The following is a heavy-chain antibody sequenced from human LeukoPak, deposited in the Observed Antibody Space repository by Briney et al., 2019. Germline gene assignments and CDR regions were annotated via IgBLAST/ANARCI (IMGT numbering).Heavy chain of an antibody. D-gene: IGHD6-13*01. J-gene: IGHJ4*02. CDR3: AREDSSSFDY. CDR2: ISGSSNYR. V-gene: IGHV3-21*01. CDR1: GFTFSSYS. Sequence: PGGSLRLSCAASGFTFSSYSMNWVRQAPGKGLEWVSSISGSSNYRHYADSLKGRFTISRDNAKNSLYLQMNSLRAEDTAVYYCAREDSSSFDYWGQGTLVTVSS.